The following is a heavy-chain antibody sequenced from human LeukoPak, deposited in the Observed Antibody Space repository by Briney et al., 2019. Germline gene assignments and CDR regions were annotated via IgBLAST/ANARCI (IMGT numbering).Heavy chain of an antibody. J-gene: IGHJ4*02. CDR3: VRDLGGRSGH. D-gene: IGHD1-26*01. CDR1: GSTFSSNW. V-gene: IGHV3-74*01. Sequence: GGSLRLSCAASGSTFSSNWMHWVRQAPGKGLVWVSRINEDGSTTNYADSVKGRSTIFRDNAKNTLYLQMNSLRAEDTAVYYCVRDLGGRSGHWGQGTLVTVSS. CDR2: INEDGSTT.